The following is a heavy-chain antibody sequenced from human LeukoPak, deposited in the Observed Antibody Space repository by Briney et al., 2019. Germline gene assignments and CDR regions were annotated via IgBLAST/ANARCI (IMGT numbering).Heavy chain of an antibody. D-gene: IGHD3-10*01. Sequence: GGSLRLSCAASGFIFSSYAMSWVRQAPGKGLEWVSTISDSGTLTYYADSLKGRFTISRDNSKNTLYLQMNSLRAEDTAVYYCAKWTSGSGRGTHFDYWGQGTLVTVSS. CDR2: ISDSGTLT. J-gene: IGHJ4*02. CDR3: AKWTSGSGRGTHFDY. CDR1: GFIFSSYA. V-gene: IGHV3-23*01.